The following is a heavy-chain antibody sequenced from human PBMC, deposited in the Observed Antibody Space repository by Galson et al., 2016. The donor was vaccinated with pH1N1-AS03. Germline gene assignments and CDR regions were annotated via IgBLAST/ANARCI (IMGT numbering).Heavy chain of an antibody. V-gene: IGHV3-15*01. CDR2: IKSKSDGGTT. Sequence: SLRLSCAVSEFTINKASLNWVRQAPGKGLEWVGRIKSKSDGGTTDYAAPVKARFTISRDDSKNTLYLQMNSLKTEDTAVYYCSTDETFYYYYGMDVWGRGTTVTVSS. CDR1: EFTINKAS. J-gene: IGHJ6*02. CDR3: STDETFYYYYGMDV.